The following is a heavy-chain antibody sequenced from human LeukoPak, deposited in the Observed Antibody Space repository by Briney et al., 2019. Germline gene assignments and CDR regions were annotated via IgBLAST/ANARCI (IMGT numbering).Heavy chain of an antibody. CDR3: TTVGQSGYYDSVSYYYFDY. Sequence: GGSLRLSCAASGFTFSNAWMSWVRQAPGKGLEWVGRIKSKTDGGTTDYAAPVKGRFTISRDDSKNTLYLQMNSLKTEDTAVYYCTTVGQSGYYDSVSYYYFDYWGQGTLVTVSS. J-gene: IGHJ4*02. V-gene: IGHV3-15*01. D-gene: IGHD3-22*01. CDR2: IKSKTDGGTT. CDR1: GFTFSNAW.